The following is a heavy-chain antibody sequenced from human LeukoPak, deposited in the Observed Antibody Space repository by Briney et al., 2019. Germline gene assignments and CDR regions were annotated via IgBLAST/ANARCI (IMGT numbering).Heavy chain of an antibody. Sequence: SETLSLTCTVSGGSISSYYWNWIRQPPGKGLEWIGYIYYSGSTNYNPSLKSRVTISVDTSKNQFSLRLSSVAAADTAVYYCARGLSGYSYGYYFDYWGQGTLFTVSS. D-gene: IGHD5-18*01. V-gene: IGHV4-59*01. CDR3: ARGLSGYSYGYYFDY. J-gene: IGHJ4*02. CDR1: GGSISSYY. CDR2: IYYSGST.